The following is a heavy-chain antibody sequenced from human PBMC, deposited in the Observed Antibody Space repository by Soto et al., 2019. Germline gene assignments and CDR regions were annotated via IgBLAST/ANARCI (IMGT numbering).Heavy chain of an antibody. CDR1: GGSISSYY. CDR2: IYYSGST. J-gene: IGHJ4*02. Sequence: SETLSLTCTVSGGSISSYYWSWIRQPPGKGLEWIGYIYYSGSTNYNPSLKSRVTISADTSKNQFSLKLSSVTAADTAVYYCARASNYDFWSGYPVPYFDYWGQGTLVTVSS. CDR3: ARASNYDFWSGYPVPYFDY. V-gene: IGHV4-59*01. D-gene: IGHD3-3*01.